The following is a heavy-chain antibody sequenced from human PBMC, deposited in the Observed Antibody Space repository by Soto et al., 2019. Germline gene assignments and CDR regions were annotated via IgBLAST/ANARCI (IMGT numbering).Heavy chain of an antibody. J-gene: IGHJ4*02. V-gene: IGHV4-61*01. CDR2: IYYSGST. CDR3: ARSINYCDSSAQI. CDR1: GGSVSSGSYY. Sequence: QVQLQESSPELVKPSETLSLTCTVSGGSVSSGSYYWTWIQQPPGKGLEWIGYIYYSGSTNYNPSLKSRVTIPVDTSKNQFSLKLSSVTAADTAVYYCARSINYCDSSAQIWGQGTLVTVSS. D-gene: IGHD3-22*01.